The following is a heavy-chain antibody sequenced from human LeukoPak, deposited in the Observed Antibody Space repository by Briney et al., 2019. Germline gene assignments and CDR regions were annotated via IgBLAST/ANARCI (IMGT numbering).Heavy chain of an antibody. CDR2: IYHSGST. J-gene: IGHJ3*02. Sequence: SETLSLTCAVYGGSFSGYYWSWIRQPPGKGLEWVGSIYHSGSTYYNPSLKSRVTISVDTSKNQFSLKLSSVTAADTAVYYCARDWSIGDAFDIWGQGTMVTVSS. D-gene: IGHD3-16*01. V-gene: IGHV4-34*01. CDR3: ARDWSIGDAFDI. CDR1: GGSFSGYY.